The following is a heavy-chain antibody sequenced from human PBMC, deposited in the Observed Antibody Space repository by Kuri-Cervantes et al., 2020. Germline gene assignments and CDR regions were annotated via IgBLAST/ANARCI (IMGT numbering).Heavy chain of an antibody. V-gene: IGHV3-7*01. Sequence: GGSLRLSCEGSGFTFSYYWMNWVRQAPGKGLEWVANIKQDGSEKNYVDSVRGRFSISRDNAKNSLYLQMNSLRAEDTAVYYCAREQGYCSSTSCYDWFDPWGQGTLVTVSS. J-gene: IGHJ5*02. CDR3: AREQGYCSSTSCYDWFDP. CDR2: IKQDGSEK. CDR1: GFTFSYYW. D-gene: IGHD2-2*01.